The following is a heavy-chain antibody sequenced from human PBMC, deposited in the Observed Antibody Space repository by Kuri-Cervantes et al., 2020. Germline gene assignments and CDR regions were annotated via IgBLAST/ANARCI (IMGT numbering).Heavy chain of an antibody. CDR3: ARDSRGRSNWFDP. CDR2: ITSTSSKI. D-gene: IGHD3-16*01. Sequence: GGSLRLCCAASGFASGLTFSSYSMNWVRQAPGKGLEWVSSITSTSSKIDYADSVKGRFTISRDNAKNSLYLQMNTLRADDTAVYYCARDSRGRSNWFDPWGQGTLVTVSS. J-gene: IGHJ5*02. V-gene: IGHV3-21*01. CDR1: GFASGLTFSSYS.